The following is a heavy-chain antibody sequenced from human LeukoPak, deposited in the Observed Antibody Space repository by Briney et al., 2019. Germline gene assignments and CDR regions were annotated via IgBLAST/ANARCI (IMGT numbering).Heavy chain of an antibody. V-gene: IGHV4-59*01. CDR3: ARDSPPQYASSSAGFDY. CDR2: IYYRGNT. J-gene: IGHJ4*02. D-gene: IGHD6-6*01. Sequence: SETLSLTCTVSGDSIRNYYWSWIRQPPGEGLEWIGYIYYRGNTNYNPSLKSRVIISIDTSKNRFSLKMSSVTAADTAVYFCARDSPPQYASSSAGFDYWGQGTLVTVSS. CDR1: GDSIRNYY.